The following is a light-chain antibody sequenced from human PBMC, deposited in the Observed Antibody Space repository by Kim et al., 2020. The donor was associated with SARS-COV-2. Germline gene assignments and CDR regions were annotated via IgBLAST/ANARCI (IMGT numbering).Light chain of an antibody. CDR2: EVS. V-gene: IGLV2-8*01. CDR3: SSYAGSNNHVV. CDR1: SSDVGGYNY. Sequence: SVTISCTGTSSDVGGYNYVSWYQQHPGKAPKLMIYEVSKRPSGVPDRFSGSKSGNTASLTVSGLQAEDEADYYCSSYAGSNNHVVFGGGTQLTVL. J-gene: IGLJ2*01.